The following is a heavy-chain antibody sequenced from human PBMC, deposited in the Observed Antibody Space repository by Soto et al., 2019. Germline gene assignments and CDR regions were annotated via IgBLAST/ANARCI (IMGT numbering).Heavy chain of an antibody. D-gene: IGHD5-12*01. J-gene: IGHJ4*02. Sequence: QVQLGQTGAEVKKPGSSVKVSCVASGGTFSTYGVSWVRQAPGQGLEWMGGIVPLLGTANYARKFQGRVTITADESMTTAYMEMRGLRSDDTAVYFCAREADRRWLHLLDYWGQGTLVTVSS. CDR1: GGTFSTYG. CDR3: AREADRRWLHLLDY. V-gene: IGHV1-69*01. CDR2: IVPLLGTA.